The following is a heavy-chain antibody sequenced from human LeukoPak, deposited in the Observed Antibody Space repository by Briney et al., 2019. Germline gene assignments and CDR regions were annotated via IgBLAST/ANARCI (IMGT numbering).Heavy chain of an antibody. Sequence: SETLSLTCTVSDDPINSGVYYWIWIRQPAGKGLEWIGHIYTSGTATNSNPSLKSRVAISLDTSKNHFSLKLSSVTAADTAVYYCARAKKRSGRSRNFYLDVWGKGTTVTVSS. CDR2: IYTSGTAT. CDR3: ARAKKRSGRSRNFYLDV. D-gene: IGHD1-26*01. J-gene: IGHJ6*03. CDR1: DDPINSGVYY. V-gene: IGHV4-61*09.